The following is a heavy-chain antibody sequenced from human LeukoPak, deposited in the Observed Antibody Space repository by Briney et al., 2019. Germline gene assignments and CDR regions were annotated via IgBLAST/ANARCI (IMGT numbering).Heavy chain of an antibody. CDR3: ARARDYYDSSGRRDAFDI. CDR1: GGSISSGDYY. CDR2: IYYSGST. D-gene: IGHD3-22*01. J-gene: IGHJ3*02. V-gene: IGHV4-30-4*01. Sequence: NPSQTLSLTCTVSGGSISSGDYYWSWIRQPPGKGLEWIGYIYYSGSTYYNPPLKSRLTISVEMSKNQLSLKLSSVTAADTAVYYCARARDYYDSSGRRDAFDIWGQGTMVTVSS.